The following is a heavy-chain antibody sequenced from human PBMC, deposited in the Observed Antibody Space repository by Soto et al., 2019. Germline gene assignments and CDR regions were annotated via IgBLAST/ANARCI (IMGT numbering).Heavy chain of an antibody. CDR3: ARHYRSSTSCYAEGCYYYYYYMDV. CDR2: IVVGSGNT. D-gene: IGHD2-2*01. V-gene: IGHV1-58*01. J-gene: IGHJ6*03. CDR1: GFTFTSSA. Sequence: AASVKVSCKASGFTFTSSAVQWVRQARGQRLEWIGWIVVGSGNTNYAQKFQERVTITRDMSTSTAYMELSSLRSEDTAMYYCARHYRSSTSCYAEGCYYYYYYMDVWGKGTTVTVSS.